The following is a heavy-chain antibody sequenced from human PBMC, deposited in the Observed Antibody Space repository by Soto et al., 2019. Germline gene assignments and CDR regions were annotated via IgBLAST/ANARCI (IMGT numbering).Heavy chain of an antibody. CDR1: SGSFSGYY. V-gene: IGHV4-34*01. CDR3: ARAPKVSGSSQTRPDF. Sequence: PSDTLSLTGSIYSGSFSGYYWSWIRQPPGKGLEWIGEISQSVTPNYSPSLKSRVSISIDTSKKQFSLNLASVSAADTAVYYCARAPKVSGSSQTRPDFWGQGTLVTVSS. CDR2: ISQSVTP. J-gene: IGHJ4*02. D-gene: IGHD6-6*01.